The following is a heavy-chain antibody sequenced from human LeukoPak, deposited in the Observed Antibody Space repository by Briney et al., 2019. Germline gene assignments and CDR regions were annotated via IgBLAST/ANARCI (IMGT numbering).Heavy chain of an antibody. CDR2: ISSSGSTI. V-gene: IGHV3-48*04. Sequence: GGSLRLSCAASGFTFSGYAMTWVRQAPGKGLEWVSYISSSGSTIYYADSVKGRFTISRDNAKNSLYLQMNSLRAEDTALYYCARESDSSGWYYFDYWGQGTLVTVSS. CDR3: ARESDSSGWYYFDY. CDR1: GFTFSGYA. J-gene: IGHJ4*02. D-gene: IGHD6-19*01.